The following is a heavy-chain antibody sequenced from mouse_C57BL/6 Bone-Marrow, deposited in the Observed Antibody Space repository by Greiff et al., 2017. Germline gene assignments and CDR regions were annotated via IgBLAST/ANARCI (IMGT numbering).Heavy chain of an antibody. J-gene: IGHJ4*01. Sequence: VQLVESGPGLVQPSQSLSITCTVSGFSLTSYGVHWVRQSPGKGLEWLGVIWSGGSADYNAAFISRLSISKDNSKSQVFFKMHSLQADDTAIDYCARDGNYPYAMDYWGQGTSVTVSS. D-gene: IGHD2-1*01. CDR1: GFSLTSYG. V-gene: IGHV2-2*01. CDR3: ARDGNYPYAMDY. CDR2: IWSGGSA.